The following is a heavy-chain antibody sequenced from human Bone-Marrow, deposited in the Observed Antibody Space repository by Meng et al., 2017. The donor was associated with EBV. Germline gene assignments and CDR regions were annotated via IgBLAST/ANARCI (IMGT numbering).Heavy chain of an antibody. CDR3: ARVPPYGSGSYSYFDY. CDR1: GGSFSGYY. D-gene: IGHD3-10*01. V-gene: IGHV4-34*01. J-gene: IGHJ4*02. CDR2: INHSLST. Sequence: QVQLQQWGPGLLKPSETLSLTCAVYGGSFSGYYWSWIRQPPGKGLEWIGEINHSLSTNYNPSLKSRVTISVDTSKNQFSLKLSSVTAADTAVYYCARVPPYGSGSYSYFDYWGQGTLVTVSS.